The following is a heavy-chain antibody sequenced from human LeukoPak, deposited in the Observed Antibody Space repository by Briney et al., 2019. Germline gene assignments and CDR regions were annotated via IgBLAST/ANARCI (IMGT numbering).Heavy chain of an antibody. CDR3: ARVTVTGDGMDV. D-gene: IGHD4-17*01. CDR2: MNPNSGNT. Sequence: EASVKVSCKAPGYTFTSYDINWVRQATGQGLEWMGWMNPNSGNTGYAQKFQGRVTMTRNTSISTAYMELSSLRSEDTAVYYCARVTVTGDGMDVWGQGTTVTVSS. J-gene: IGHJ6*02. CDR1: GYTFTSYD. V-gene: IGHV1-8*01.